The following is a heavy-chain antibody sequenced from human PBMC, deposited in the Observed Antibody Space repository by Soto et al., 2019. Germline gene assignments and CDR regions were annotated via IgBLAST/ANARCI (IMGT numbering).Heavy chain of an antibody. CDR1: GFTFSSYG. J-gene: IGHJ4*02. V-gene: IGHV3-30*03. CDR2: ISYDGSNK. Sequence: PGGSLRLSCAASGFTFSSYGMHWVRQAPGKGLEWVAVISYDGSNKYYADSVKGRFTISRDNSKNTLYLQMNSLRAEDTAVYYCARSVRGVINSLGYFDYWGQGTLVTVSS. CDR3: ARSVRGVINSLGYFDY. D-gene: IGHD3-10*01.